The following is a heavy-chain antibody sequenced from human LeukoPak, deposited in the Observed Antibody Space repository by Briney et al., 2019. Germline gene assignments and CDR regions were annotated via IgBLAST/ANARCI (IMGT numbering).Heavy chain of an antibody. CDR2: ISGDGRYI. CDR3: ARIDWEYYYDSSGYFPSYYFDY. Sequence: GGSLRLSCAASGFTFSSYNMNWVRQAPGKGLEWVSSISGDGRYIYYADSVKGRFTISRDNAKTSLYLQMNSLRAEDTAVYYCARIDWEYYYDSSGYFPSYYFDYWGQGTLVTVSS. CDR1: GFTFSSYN. J-gene: IGHJ4*02. D-gene: IGHD3-22*01. V-gene: IGHV3-21*01.